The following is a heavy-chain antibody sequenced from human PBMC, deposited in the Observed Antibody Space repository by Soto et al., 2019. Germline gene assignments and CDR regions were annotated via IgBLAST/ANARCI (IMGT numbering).Heavy chain of an antibody. CDR1: EFSLITSGVG. V-gene: IGHV2-5*02. D-gene: IGHD3-9*01. CDR3: AHFDRRGASDI. J-gene: IGHJ3*02. Sequence: QITLKESGLPLVKLTQTLTVTCTFSEFSLITSGVGLGGIRQSPGKALEWLALIYWDDDMRYRPSRKSRLTITKDNPKNQVVITMTNMDPVDTSTYYCAHFDRRGASDIWGRGTKVTVSS. CDR2: IYWDDDM.